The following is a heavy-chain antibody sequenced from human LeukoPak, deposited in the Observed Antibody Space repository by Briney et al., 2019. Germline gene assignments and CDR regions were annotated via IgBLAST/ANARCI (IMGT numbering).Heavy chain of an antibody. J-gene: IGHJ4*02. D-gene: IGHD1-26*01. CDR3: ARGRVGATTRGAAFDY. CDR1: GGSISSYY. Sequence: SETLSLTCTVSGGSISSYYWSWIRQPPGKGLEWIGYIYYSGSTNYNPSLKSRVTIPVDTSKNQFSLKLSSVTAADTAVYYCARGRVGATTRGAAFDYWGQGTLVTVSS. V-gene: IGHV4-59*12. CDR2: IYYSGST.